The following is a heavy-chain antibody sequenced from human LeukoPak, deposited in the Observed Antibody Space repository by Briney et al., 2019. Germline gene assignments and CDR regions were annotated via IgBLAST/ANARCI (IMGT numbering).Heavy chain of an antibody. V-gene: IGHV3-23*01. Sequence: PGGSLRLSCAASGFTFSNYAMSWVRQVPGKGLEWVSVISGSGTSPYYADSVKGRFITSRGNSKSTLYLQMNSLGAEDTAVYYCAKGPNESSNYLFEFWGQGTLVTVSS. CDR3: AKGPNESSNYLFEF. D-gene: IGHD4-11*01. CDR2: ISGSGTSP. J-gene: IGHJ4*02. CDR1: GFTFSNYA.